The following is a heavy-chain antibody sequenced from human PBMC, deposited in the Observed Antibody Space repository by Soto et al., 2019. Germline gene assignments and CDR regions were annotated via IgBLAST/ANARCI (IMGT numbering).Heavy chain of an antibody. V-gene: IGHV3-9*01. J-gene: IGHJ4*02. CDR1: GFTFDDYA. CDR2: ISWNSGSI. CDR3: AKDISWYQLRYTFDY. D-gene: IGHD2-2*02. Sequence: PGGSLRLSCAASGFTFDDYAMHWVRQAPGKGLEWVSGISWNSGSIGYADSVKGRFTISRDNAKNSLYLQMNSLRAEDTALYYCAKDISWYQLRYTFDYWGQGTLVTVSS.